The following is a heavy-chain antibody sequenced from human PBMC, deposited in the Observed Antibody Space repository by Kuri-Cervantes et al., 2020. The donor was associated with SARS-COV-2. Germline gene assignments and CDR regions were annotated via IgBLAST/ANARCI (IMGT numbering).Heavy chain of an antibody. CDR1: GFTFSSYX. D-gene: IGHD3-3*01. Sequence: GGSXXLSXAASGFTFSSYXMSWVRQAPGKGLEWVSYISRSSSYTNYADSVKGRFTISRDNAKNSLYLQMNSLGAEDTAVYYCARDSGETYYDFWSGPAPSYYYGMDAWGQGTTVTVSS. CDR2: ISRSSSYT. V-gene: IGHV3-21*05. CDR3: ARDSGETYYDFWSGPAPSYYYGMDA. J-gene: IGHJ6*02.